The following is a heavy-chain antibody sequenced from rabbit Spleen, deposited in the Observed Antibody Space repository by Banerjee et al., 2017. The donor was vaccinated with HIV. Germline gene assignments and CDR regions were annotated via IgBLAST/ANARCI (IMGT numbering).Heavy chain of an antibody. V-gene: IGHV1S40*01. D-gene: IGHD6-1*01. Sequence: QQLVESGGGLVKPGASLTLTCTASGLSFSNNYYMYWVRQAPGKGLEWIACIYTSSGSTYYASWAKGRFTISKTSSTTWTLQMTSLTAADTATYFCARDPRYAAIVADDYASHKLWGQGTLVTVS. CDR1: GLSFSNNYY. CDR3: ARDPRYAAIVADDYASHKL. CDR2: IYTSSGST. J-gene: IGHJ4*01.